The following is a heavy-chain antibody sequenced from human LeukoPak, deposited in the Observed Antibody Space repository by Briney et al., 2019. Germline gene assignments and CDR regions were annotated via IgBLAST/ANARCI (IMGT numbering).Heavy chain of an antibody. CDR2: IYYSGST. J-gene: IGHJ6*03. Sequence: SETLSLTCTVSGGSISSYYWSWIRQPPGKGLEWIGYIYYSGSTNYNPSLKSRVTISVDTSKDQFSLKLSSVTAADTAVYYCASGYSGRYYYYYMDVWGKGTTVTVSS. V-gene: IGHV4-59*01. D-gene: IGHD2-15*01. CDR3: ASGYSGRYYYYYMDV. CDR1: GGSISSYY.